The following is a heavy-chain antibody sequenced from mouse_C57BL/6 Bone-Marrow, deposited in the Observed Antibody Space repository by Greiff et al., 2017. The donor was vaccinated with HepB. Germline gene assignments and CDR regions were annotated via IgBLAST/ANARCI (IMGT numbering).Heavy chain of an antibody. CDR3: AREGDYDVPYYFDY. V-gene: IGHV1-59*01. D-gene: IGHD2-4*01. Sequence: QVQLQQPGAELVRPGTSVKLSCKASGYTFTSYWMHWVKQRPGQGLEWIGVIDPSDSYTNYNQKFKGKATLTVDTSSSTAYMQLSSLTSEDSAVYYCAREGDYDVPYYFDYWGQGTTRTVSS. CDR2: IDPSDSYT. J-gene: IGHJ2*01. CDR1: GYTFTSYW.